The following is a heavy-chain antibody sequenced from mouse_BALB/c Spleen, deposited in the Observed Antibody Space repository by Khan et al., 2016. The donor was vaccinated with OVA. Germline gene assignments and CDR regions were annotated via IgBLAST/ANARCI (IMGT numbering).Heavy chain of an antibody. J-gene: IGHJ2*01. CDR2: INPSTGYT. D-gene: IGHD1-1*01. Sequence: VQLQQSGAELAKPGASVKMSCKASGYTFINYWILWVKQRPGQGLEWIGYINPSTGYTEYNQNFKDKATLTADKSSSTDYMQLSSLTSEVSAVYYCARRGLRWDFDYGGQGTTLTVSS. CDR1: GYTFINYW. V-gene: IGHV1-7*01. CDR3: ARRGLRWDFDY.